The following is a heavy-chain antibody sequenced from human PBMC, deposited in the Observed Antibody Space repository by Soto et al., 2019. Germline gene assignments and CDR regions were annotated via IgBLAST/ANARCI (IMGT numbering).Heavy chain of an antibody. CDR3: AREGRWLQSDFDY. J-gene: IGHJ4*02. D-gene: IGHD5-12*01. CDR2: IKQDGSEK. CDR1: GFTFSSYW. V-gene: IGHV3-7*05. Sequence: EVQLVESGGGLVQPGGSLRLSCAAPGFTFSSYWMSWVRQAPGKGLEWVANIKQDGSEKYYVDSVKGRFTISRDNAKNSLYLQMNSLRAEDTAVYYCAREGRWLQSDFDYWGQGTLVTVSS.